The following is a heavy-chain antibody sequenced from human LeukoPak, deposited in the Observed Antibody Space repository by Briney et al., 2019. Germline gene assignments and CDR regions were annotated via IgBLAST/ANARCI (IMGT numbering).Heavy chain of an antibody. CDR2: INHSGST. CDR3: ARARLRGVKGGWFDP. J-gene: IGHJ5*02. Sequence: PSETLSLTCAVYGGSFSGYYWSWIRQPPGKGLEWIGEINHSGSTNYNPSLKGRVTISVDTSKNQFSLELSSVTAADTAVYYCARARLRGVKGGWFDPWGQGTLVTVSS. CDR1: GGSFSGYY. V-gene: IGHV4-34*01. D-gene: IGHD3-10*01.